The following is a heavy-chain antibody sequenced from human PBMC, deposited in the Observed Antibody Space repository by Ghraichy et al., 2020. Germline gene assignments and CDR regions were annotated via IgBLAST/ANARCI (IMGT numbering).Heavy chain of an antibody. V-gene: IGHV4-4*07. CDR3: ARDPVFSWNDVGSPTNWFDP. J-gene: IGHJ5*02. CDR2: IYTSGST. CDR1: GGSISSYY. D-gene: IGHD1-1*01. Sequence: SETLSLTCTVSGGSISSYYWSWIRQPAGKGLEWIGRIYTSGSTNYNPSLKSRVTMSVDTSKNQFSLKLSSVTAADTAVYYCARDPVFSWNDVGSPTNWFDPWGQGTLVTVSS.